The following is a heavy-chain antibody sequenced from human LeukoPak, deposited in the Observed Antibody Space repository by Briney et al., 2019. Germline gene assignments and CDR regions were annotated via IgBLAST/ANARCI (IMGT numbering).Heavy chain of an antibody. CDR2: ISSSGSTI. CDR3: AREVYDAFDI. Sequence: PGGSLRLSCAASGFTFSSYEMNWVRQAPGKGLEWVSYISSSGSTIYYADSVKGRFTISRDNAKNSLYLQMNSLRAEDTAVYYCAREVYDAFDIWGQGTMVTLSS. J-gene: IGHJ3*02. D-gene: IGHD2-8*01. CDR1: GFTFSSYE. V-gene: IGHV3-48*03.